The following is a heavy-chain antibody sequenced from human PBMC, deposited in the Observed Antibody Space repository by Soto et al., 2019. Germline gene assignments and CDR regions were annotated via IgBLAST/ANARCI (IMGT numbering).Heavy chain of an antibody. CDR3: ARLDSSSWAPHAFDI. V-gene: IGHV5-10-1*01. J-gene: IGHJ3*02. CDR1: GYSFTSYW. D-gene: IGHD6-13*01. CDR2: IDPSDSYT. Sequence: EVQLVQSGAEVKKPGESLRISCKGSGYSFTSYWISWVRQMPGKGLEWMGRIDPSDSYTNYSPSFQGHVTISADKSISTAYLQWSSLKASDTAMYYCARLDSSSWAPHAFDIWGQGTMVTVSS.